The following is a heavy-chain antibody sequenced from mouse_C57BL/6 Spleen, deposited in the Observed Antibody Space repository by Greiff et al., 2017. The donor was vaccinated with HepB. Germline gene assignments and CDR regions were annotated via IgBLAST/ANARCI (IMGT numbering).Heavy chain of an antibody. CDR1: GYAFSSSW. D-gene: IGHD2-4*01. Sequence: VQLQQSGPELVKPGASVKISCKASGYAFSSSWMNWVKQRPGKGLEGIGRIYPGDGDTNYNGKFKGKATLTADKSSSTAYMQLSSLTSEDSAVYFCARRDYDYPEGFAYWGQGTLVTVSA. CDR2: IYPGDGDT. V-gene: IGHV1-82*01. CDR3: ARRDYDYPEGFAY. J-gene: IGHJ3*01.